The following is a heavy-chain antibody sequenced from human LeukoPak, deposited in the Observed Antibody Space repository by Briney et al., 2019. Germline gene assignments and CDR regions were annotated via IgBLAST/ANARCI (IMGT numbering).Heavy chain of an antibody. J-gene: IGHJ4*02. CDR3: VRGTGY. Sequence: GGSLRLSCSVSGFTFSTYVMHWVRQAPGKGLEHVSAISSNGDNTYYADSVKGGFTISRDNSKNTLYLQMSSLRADDTAVYYCVRGTGYWGQGTLVTVSS. CDR2: ISSNGDNT. V-gene: IGHV3-64D*06. CDR1: GFTFSTYV.